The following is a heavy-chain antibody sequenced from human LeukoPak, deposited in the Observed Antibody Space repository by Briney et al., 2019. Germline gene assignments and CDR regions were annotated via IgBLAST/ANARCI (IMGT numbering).Heavy chain of an antibody. CDR3: AKPIAVAGVHSYYFDY. Sequence: GGSLRLSCAASGFTFSSYAMSWVRQAPGKGLEWVSAISGGGGSTYYADSVKGRFTISRDNSKNTLYLQMNSLRAEDTAVYYCAKPIAVAGVHSYYFDYWGQGTLVTVSS. CDR2: ISGGGGST. V-gene: IGHV3-23*01. D-gene: IGHD6-19*01. J-gene: IGHJ4*02. CDR1: GFTFSSYA.